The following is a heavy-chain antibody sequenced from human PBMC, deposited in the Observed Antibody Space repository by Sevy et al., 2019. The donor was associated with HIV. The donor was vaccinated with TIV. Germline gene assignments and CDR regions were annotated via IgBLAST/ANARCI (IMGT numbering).Heavy chain of an antibody. CDR2: ISYDGSNK. Sequence: GGSLRLSCAASGFTFSSYGMHWVRQAPGKGLEWVAVISYDGSNKYYADSVKGRFTISRDNSKNTLYLQMNSLRAEDRAVYYCAKDGLSYYYGSGSYNSPCYFDYWGQGTLVTVSS. CDR3: AKDGLSYYYGSGSYNSPCYFDY. D-gene: IGHD3-10*01. V-gene: IGHV3-30*18. J-gene: IGHJ4*02. CDR1: GFTFSSYG.